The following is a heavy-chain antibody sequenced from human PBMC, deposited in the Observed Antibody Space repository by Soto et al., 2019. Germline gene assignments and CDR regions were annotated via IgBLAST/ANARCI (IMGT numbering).Heavy chain of an antibody. V-gene: IGHV1-69*12. D-gene: IGHD5-18*01. J-gene: IGHJ5*02. CDR2: IIPIFGTA. CDR1: GGTFSSYA. Sequence: QVQLVQSGAEVKKPGSSVKVSCKASGGTFSSYAISWVRQAPGPGLEWMGGIIPIFGTANDAQKFQGRVTITADESTSTAYMELCSLRYEDTAVYYCARDVGYSYVGLDPWGQGTLVTVSS. CDR3: ARDVGYSYVGLDP.